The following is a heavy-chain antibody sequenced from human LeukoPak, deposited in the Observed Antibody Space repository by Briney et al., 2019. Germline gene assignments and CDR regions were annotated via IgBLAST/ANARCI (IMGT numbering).Heavy chain of an antibody. J-gene: IGHJ4*02. CDR3: ARPLSGYSSSLGY. D-gene: IGHD6-6*01. Sequence: PGGSLRLSCAASGFTFCSYWMHWVRQAPGKGLVWGSRINNDESSKTYADSVKGRFTISRDNAKNTLYLQINSLKAEDTAVYYCARPLSGYSSSLGYWGQGTLVTVSS. CDR1: GFTFCSYW. V-gene: IGHV3-74*01. CDR2: INNDESSK.